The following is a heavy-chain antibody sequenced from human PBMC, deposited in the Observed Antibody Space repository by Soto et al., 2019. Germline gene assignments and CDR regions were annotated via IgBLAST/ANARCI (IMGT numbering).Heavy chain of an antibody. V-gene: IGHV3-21*01. CDR2: ISSSSSYI. Sequence: GGSLRLSCAASGFTFSSYSMNWVRQAPGKGLEWVSSISSSSSYIYYADSVKGRFTISRDNAKNSLYLQMYSLRAEDTAVYYCAREETTVSDYWGQGTLVTVSS. CDR3: AREETTVSDY. D-gene: IGHD4-17*01. CDR1: GFTFSSYS. J-gene: IGHJ4*02.